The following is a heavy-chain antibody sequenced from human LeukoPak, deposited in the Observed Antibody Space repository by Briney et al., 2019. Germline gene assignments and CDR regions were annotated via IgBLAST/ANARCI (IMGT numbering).Heavy chain of an antibody. J-gene: IGHJ4*02. Sequence: PGGSLRLSCAASGFTFSSYAMSWVRQAPGKGLEWVSVISGSGGSTYYADSVKGRFTISRDNSKNTVYLQMNSLRAEDTAVYYCAKAEGFHDTSGYSPSDYWGQGTLVTVSS. CDR3: AKAEGFHDTSGYSPSDY. D-gene: IGHD3-22*01. CDR1: GFTFSSYA. V-gene: IGHV3-23*01. CDR2: ISGSGGST.